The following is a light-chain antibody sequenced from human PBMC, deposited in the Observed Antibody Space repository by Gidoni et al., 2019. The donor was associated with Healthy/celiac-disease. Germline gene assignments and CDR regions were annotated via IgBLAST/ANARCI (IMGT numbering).Light chain of an antibody. J-gene: IGLJ1*01. V-gene: IGLV1-40*01. CDR3: QSYDSSLSGPYV. CDR2: GNS. Sequence: SVLTQPPSVSGAPGPMVTISCTGSSSNIGAGYDVHWYQQLPGTAPKLLIYGNSNRPSGVPDRFSGSKSGTSASLAITGLQAEDEADYYCQSYDSSLSGPYVFGTGTKVTVL. CDR1: SSNIGAGYD.